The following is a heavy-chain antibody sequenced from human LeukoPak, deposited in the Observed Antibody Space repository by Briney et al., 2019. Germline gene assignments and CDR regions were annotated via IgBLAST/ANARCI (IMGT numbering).Heavy chain of an antibody. J-gene: IGHJ3*02. V-gene: IGHV4-59*08. D-gene: IGHD5-24*01. Sequence: SETLSLTCTVSGGSIRSYYWSWIRQPPGKGLEWIGYTYYSGSTKYNPSLKSRVTISVDTSKNQFSLKLSSVTAADTAVYYCARRSVENAFDIWGQGTIVTISS. CDR3: ARRSVENAFDI. CDR2: TYYSGST. CDR1: GGSIRSYY.